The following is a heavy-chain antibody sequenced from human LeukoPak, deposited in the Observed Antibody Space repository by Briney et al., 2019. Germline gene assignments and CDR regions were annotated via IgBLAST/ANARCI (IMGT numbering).Heavy chain of an antibody. J-gene: IGHJ4*02. CDR2: ISYDGSNK. CDR3: AKAPRPGYYYDSSGYFDY. V-gene: IGHV3-30*18. CDR1: GFTFSSYG. D-gene: IGHD3-22*01. Sequence: GGSLRLSCAASGFTFSSYGMHWVRQAPGKGLEWVAVISYDGSNKYYADPVKGRFTISRDNSKNTLYLQMNSLRAEDTAVYYCAKAPRPGYYYDSSGYFDYWGQGTLVTVSS.